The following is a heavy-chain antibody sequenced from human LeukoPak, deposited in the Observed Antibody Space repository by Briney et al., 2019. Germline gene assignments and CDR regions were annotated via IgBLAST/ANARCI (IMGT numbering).Heavy chain of an antibody. CDR1: GGSFSGYY. CDR3: ARVGKPIAVAGKKTYYFDY. CDR2: INHSGST. V-gene: IGHV4-34*01. J-gene: IGHJ4*02. Sequence: SETLSLTCAVYGGSFSGYYWSWIRQPPGKGLEWIGEINHSGSTNYNPSLKSRVTISVDTSKNQFSLKLSSVTAADTAVYYCARVGKPIAVAGKKTYYFDYWGQGTLVTVSS. D-gene: IGHD6-19*01.